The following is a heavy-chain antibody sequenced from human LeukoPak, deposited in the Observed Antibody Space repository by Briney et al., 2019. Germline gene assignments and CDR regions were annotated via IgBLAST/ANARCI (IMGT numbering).Heavy chain of an antibody. Sequence: SGPALVKPTQTLTLTRTFSGFSLSTSGMCVSWIRQPPGKALEWLARIDWDDDKYYSTSLKTRLTISKDTSKNQVVLTMTNMDPVDTATYYCARTPSSGWYGATDYWGQGTLVTVSS. CDR3: ARTPSSGWYGATDY. J-gene: IGHJ4*02. CDR1: GFSLSTSGMC. CDR2: IDWDDDK. D-gene: IGHD6-19*01. V-gene: IGHV2-70*11.